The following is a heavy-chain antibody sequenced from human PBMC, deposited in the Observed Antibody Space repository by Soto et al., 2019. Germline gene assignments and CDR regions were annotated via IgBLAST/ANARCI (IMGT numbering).Heavy chain of an antibody. D-gene: IGHD2-15*01. V-gene: IGHV3-33*01. CDR3: ARALGYCSGGSCPTAMGAFDI. CDR1: GFTFSSYG. Sequence: QVQLVESGGGVVQPGRSLRLSCAASGFTFSSYGMHWVRQAPGKGLEWVAVIWYDGSNKYYADSVKGRFTISRDNSKNTLYMQMNSLRAEDTAVYYWARALGYCSGGSCPTAMGAFDIWGQGTMVTVSS. CDR2: IWYDGSNK. J-gene: IGHJ3*02.